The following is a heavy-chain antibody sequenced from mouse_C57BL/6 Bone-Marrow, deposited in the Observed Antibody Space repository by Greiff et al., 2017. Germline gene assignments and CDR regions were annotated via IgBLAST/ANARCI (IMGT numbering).Heavy chain of an antibody. CDR1: GFTFSSYG. CDR2: ISSGGSYT. CDR3: ARHLSCCYSMDY. Sequence: EVQLVESGGGLVKPGGSLKLSCAASGFTFSSYGMSRVRQTPDKRLEWVATISSGGSYTYSPDSAKGRFTISRANSKNTLYLPVGSFKSDGTAMYFCARHLSCCYSMDYWGQGTSVTVSS. J-gene: IGHJ4*01. V-gene: IGHV5-6*01.